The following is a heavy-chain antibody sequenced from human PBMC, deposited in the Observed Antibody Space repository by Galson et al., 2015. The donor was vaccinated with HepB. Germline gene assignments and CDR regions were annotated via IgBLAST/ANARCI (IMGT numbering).Heavy chain of an antibody. V-gene: IGHV1-46*01. D-gene: IGHD3-9*01. CDR2: INPSGGST. J-gene: IGHJ6*02. CDR3: ARDRYYDILTGSSYYYYGMDV. Sequence: SVKVSCKASGYTFTGYYMHWVRQAPGQGLEWMGIINPSGGSTSYAQKFQGRVTMTRDTSTSTVYMELSSLRSEDTAVYYCARDRYYDILTGSSYYYYGMDVWGQGTTVTVSS. CDR1: GYTFTGYY.